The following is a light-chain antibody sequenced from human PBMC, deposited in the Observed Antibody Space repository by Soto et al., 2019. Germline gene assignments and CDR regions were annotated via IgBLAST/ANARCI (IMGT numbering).Light chain of an antibody. CDR1: QRVSGNY. Sequence: EIVMRQSPGTLSLSPGEAATRSCRASQRVSGNYLAWYQQKPGQAPRLVIYDVSSRATGIPDRFSGSGSGTDFTLTISRLEPEDFAVYFCYQYDSSPWTFGQGTKVDIK. J-gene: IGKJ1*01. CDR2: DVS. V-gene: IGKV3-20*01. CDR3: YQYDSSPWT.